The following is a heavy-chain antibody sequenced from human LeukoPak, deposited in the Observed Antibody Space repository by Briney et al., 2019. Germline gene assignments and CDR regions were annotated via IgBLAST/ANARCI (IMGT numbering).Heavy chain of an antibody. CDR1: GYTLTELS. V-gene: IGHV1-24*01. J-gene: IGHJ4*02. CDR3: ATVVDAEPLEGYYFDY. CDR2: FDPEDGET. D-gene: IGHD2-2*01. Sequence: GASVRVSCKVSGYTLTELSMHWVRQAPGKGLEWMGGFDPEDGETIYAQKFQGRVTMTEDTSTDTAYMELSSLRSEDTAVYYCATVVDAEPLEGYYFDYWGQGTLVTVS.